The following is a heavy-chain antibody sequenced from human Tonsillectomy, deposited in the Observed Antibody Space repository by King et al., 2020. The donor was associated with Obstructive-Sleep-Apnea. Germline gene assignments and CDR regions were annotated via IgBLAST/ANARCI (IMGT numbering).Heavy chain of an antibody. CDR2: LSSSGTTI. V-gene: IGHV3-48*01. Sequence: VQLVESGGGLVQPGGSLRLSCAASGFTLSSHSVNWVRQAPGKGLEWLSFLSSSGTTIYYAASVKGRFTVSRDSATNSLYLHMSSLRAEDTAVYLCARDSLSWGPGGYGMDVWGQGTTVIVSS. J-gene: IGHJ6*02. CDR3: ARDSLSWGPGGYGMDV. D-gene: IGHD3-16*01. CDR1: GFTLSSHS.